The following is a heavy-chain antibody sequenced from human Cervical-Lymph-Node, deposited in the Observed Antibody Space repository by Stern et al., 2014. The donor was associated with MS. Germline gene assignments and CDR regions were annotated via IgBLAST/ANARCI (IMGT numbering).Heavy chain of an antibody. CDR2: IYPGDSDT. V-gene: IGHV5-51*03. Sequence: EVQLVESGAEVKKPGESLKISCKGSGYSFTRYWIGWVRQMPGKGLEWMGIIYPGDSDTRYSTSFQGQVTISVDKFISTAHLQWSSLKASDTAMYYCASSSMGATGAFDYWGQGTLLTVSS. CDR3: ASSSMGATGAFDY. J-gene: IGHJ4*02. D-gene: IGHD1-26*01. CDR1: GYSFTRYW.